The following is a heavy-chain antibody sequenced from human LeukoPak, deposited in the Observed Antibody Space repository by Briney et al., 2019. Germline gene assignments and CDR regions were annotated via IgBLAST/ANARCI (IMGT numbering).Heavy chain of an antibody. J-gene: IGHJ4*02. CDR1: GFTFSSYG. CDR3: VRVKGERGYFKYYFDS. Sequence: PGGSLRLSCEASGFTFSSYGINWVRQAPGKGLEWVSSISRGGDYIYYADSVKGRFTTSRDNAKNSLYLQMNSLTAEDTAIYYCVRVKGERGYFKYYFDSWGQGTLVTVSS. CDR2: ISRGGDYI. V-gene: IGHV3-21*06. D-gene: IGHD2/OR15-2a*01.